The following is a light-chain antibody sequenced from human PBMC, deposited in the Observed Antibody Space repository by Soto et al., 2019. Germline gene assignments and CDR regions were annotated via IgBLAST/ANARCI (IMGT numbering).Light chain of an antibody. CDR2: KAS. J-gene: IGKJ1*01. Sequence: IHMTHSPSTLSASVLYRVTITCRASQTISTWLAWYQQKPGKAPKLLIYKASILESGVPSRFSGSGSGTEFTLTISSLQPEDFATYYCQQYNSYWTFAQGTKVDIK. CDR3: QQYNSYWT. V-gene: IGKV1-5*03. CDR1: QTISTW.